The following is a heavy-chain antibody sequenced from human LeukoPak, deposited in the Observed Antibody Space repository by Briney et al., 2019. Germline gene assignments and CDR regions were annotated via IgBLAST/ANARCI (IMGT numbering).Heavy chain of an antibody. J-gene: IGHJ6*03. CDR2: ISGSGGST. V-gene: IGHV3-23*01. Sequence: GGSLRLSCAASGFTFDDYGMSWVRQAPGEGLEWVSAISGSGGSTYYADSVKGRFTISRDNSKNTLYLQMNSLRAEDTAVYYCARSGDYYDSSGYLLGYYYYMDVWGKGTTVTVSS. CDR1: GFTFDDYG. D-gene: IGHD3-22*01. CDR3: ARSGDYYDSSGYLLGYYYYMDV.